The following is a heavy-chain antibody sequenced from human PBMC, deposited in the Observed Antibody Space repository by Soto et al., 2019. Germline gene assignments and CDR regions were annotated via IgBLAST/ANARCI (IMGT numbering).Heavy chain of an antibody. D-gene: IGHD2-8*02. Sequence: QVKLEETGGGVVQAGGSVKLSCAASGFTLDAYAIHWVRRTPDKGLEWVAVISYDGNLKYYADSVRGRFTISRDDSRSTVDLQMTSLTGDASAVYYCAKVREGLQLVVALDHWGQGALVTVS. V-gene: IGHV3-30*18. CDR2: ISYDGNLK. J-gene: IGHJ4*02. CDR3: AKVREGLQLVVALDH. CDR1: GFTLDAYA.